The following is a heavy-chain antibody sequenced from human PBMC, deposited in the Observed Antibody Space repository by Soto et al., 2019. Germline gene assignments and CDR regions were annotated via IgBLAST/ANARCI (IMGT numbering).Heavy chain of an antibody. CDR2: MNPNSGNT. J-gene: IGHJ6*02. V-gene: IGHV1-8*01. CDR1: GYTFTSYG. Sequence: ASVKVSCKASGYTFTSYGLNWVRQATGEGLERMGWMNPNSGNTGYVQKFQGRVTMTRNTTISTAYIALSSLRSEDTAVYSCARIGMNTVARRGYYYYYGLDVWVQGTTATVSS. D-gene: IGHD4-17*01. CDR3: ARIGMNTVARRGYYYYYGLDV.